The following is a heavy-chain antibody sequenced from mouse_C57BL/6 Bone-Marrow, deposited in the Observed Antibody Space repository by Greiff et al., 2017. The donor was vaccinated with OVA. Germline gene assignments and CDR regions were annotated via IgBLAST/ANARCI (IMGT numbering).Heavy chain of an antibody. V-gene: IGHV1-20*01. CDR1: GYSFTGYF. D-gene: IGHD1-1*01. CDR3: ARGDYYGSSSYAMDY. Sequence: DVQLQESGPELVKPGDSVKISCKASGYSFTGYFMNWVMQSHGKSLEWIGRINPYNGDTFYNQKFKGKATLTVDKSSSTAHMELRSLTSEDSAVYYCARGDYYGSSSYAMDYWGQGTSVTVSS. J-gene: IGHJ4*01. CDR2: INPYNGDT.